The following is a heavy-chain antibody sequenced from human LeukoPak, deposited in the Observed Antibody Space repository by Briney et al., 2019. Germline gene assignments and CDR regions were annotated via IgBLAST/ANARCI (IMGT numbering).Heavy chain of an antibody. CDR2: INLIGST. CDR3: ARSRCSGGSCYSGVYYYYGMDV. J-gene: IGHJ6*02. D-gene: IGHD2-15*01. Sequence: SETLSLTRAVYGGSFSGYYWSWLRQPPGKGLEWIGDINLIGSTYYKPSLKSRVTISVGTSKNQFSLKLSSVTAADTAVYYCARSRCSGGSCYSGVYYYYGMDVWGQGTTVTVSS. CDR1: GGSFSGYY. V-gene: IGHV4-34*01.